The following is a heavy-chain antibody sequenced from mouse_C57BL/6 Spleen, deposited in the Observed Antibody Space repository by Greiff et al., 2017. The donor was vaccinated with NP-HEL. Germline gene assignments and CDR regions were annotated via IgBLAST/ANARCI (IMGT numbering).Heavy chain of an antibody. CDR1: GFSFNTYA. CDR2: IRSKSNNYAT. J-gene: IGHJ3*01. CDR3: VRQRIYYDYDAWFAY. D-gene: IGHD2-4*01. Sequence: EVQLVESGGGLVQPKGSLKLSCAASGFSFNTYAMNWVRQAPGKGLEWVARIRSKSNNYATYYADSVKDRFTISRDDSESMLYLQMNNLKTEETAMYYCVRQRIYYDYDAWFAYWGQGTLVTVSA. V-gene: IGHV10-1*01.